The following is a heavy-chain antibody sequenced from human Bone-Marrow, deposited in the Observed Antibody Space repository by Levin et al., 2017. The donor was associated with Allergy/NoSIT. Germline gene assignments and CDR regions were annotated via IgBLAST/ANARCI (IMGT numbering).Heavy chain of an antibody. CDR1: GFTFSSYA. Sequence: PGGSLRLSCAASGFTFSSYAMHWVRQAPGKGLEWVAVISYDGSNKYYADSVKGRFTISRDNSKNTLYLQMNSLRAEDTAVYYCARLGRDYGDRNCSTSCYIPMGMDTDAFDIWGQGTMVTVSS. V-gene: IGHV3-30-3*01. J-gene: IGHJ3*02. CDR3: ARLGRDYGDRNCSTSCYIPMGMDTDAFDI. D-gene: IGHD2-2*02. CDR2: ISYDGSNK.